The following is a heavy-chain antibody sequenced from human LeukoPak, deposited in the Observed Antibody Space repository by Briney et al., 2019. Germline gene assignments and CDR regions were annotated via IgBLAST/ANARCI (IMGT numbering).Heavy chain of an antibody. CDR1: GGSISSGDYY. CDR2: IYYSGST. Sequence: SETLSLTCTVSGGSISSGDYYWSWIRQPPGTGLEWIGYIYYSGSTYYNPSLKSRVTISVDTSKNQFSLKLSSVTAADTAVYYCARGNRPSYCSSPSCSKSYYFHYWGQGTLVTVS. D-gene: IGHD2-2*01. J-gene: IGHJ4*02. V-gene: IGHV4-30-4*01. CDR3: ARGNRPSYCSSPSCSKSYYFHY.